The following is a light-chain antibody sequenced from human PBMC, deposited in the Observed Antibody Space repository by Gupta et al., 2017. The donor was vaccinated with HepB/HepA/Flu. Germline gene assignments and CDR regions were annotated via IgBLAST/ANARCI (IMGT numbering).Light chain of an antibody. CDR2: FGS. CDR3: HQSSSLPWT. V-gene: IGKV6-21*01. CDR1: ENIRSS. Sequence: VLTQSPDFLSVTPKEKVTITCRPSENIRSSLHWYQQRPDQSPKLLIKFGSQSLSGVPSRFSGSGSGTDFTLTINSLEPEDAATYYCHQSSSLPWTFGQGTKVELK. J-gene: IGKJ1*01.